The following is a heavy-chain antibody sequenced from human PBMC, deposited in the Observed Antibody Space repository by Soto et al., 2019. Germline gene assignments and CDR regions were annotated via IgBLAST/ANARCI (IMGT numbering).Heavy chain of an antibody. J-gene: IGHJ4*02. CDR2: ISYDGSNK. CDR1: GFTFSSYA. V-gene: IGHV3-30-3*01. CDR3: ARDNSRYSRGWHSRHFDS. D-gene: IGHD6-19*01. Sequence: QVQLVESGGGVVQPGRSLKLSCAASGFTFSSYAMHWVRQAPGKGLEWVAVISYDGSNKYYADSVKGRFTISRDNSKNTLYLQMNSLRAEDTAVYYCARDNSRYSRGWHSRHFDSWGQGPLVTVAS.